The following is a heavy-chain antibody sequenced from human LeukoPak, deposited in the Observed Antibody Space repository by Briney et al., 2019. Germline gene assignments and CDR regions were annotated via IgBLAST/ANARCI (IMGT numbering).Heavy chain of an antibody. CDR3: TRYNNDHFDY. V-gene: IGHV3-33*01. CDR2: IAYDGSRA. D-gene: IGHD1-14*01. CDR1: GLTFGSYG. J-gene: IGHJ4*02. Sequence: PGRTLRLSCAGSGLTFGSYGMHWFRETPGKGLEWVAVIAYDGSRAFYADSVKGRFTISRDNSKNTMSVQMDDLRAEDTAVYYCTRYNNDHFDYWGQGTLVTVSS.